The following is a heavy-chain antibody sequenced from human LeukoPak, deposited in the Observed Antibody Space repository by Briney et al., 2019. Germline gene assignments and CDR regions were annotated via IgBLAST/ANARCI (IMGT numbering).Heavy chain of an antibody. V-gene: IGHV4-59*01. CDR3: ASAPRIAADLFDY. CDR2: IYYSGST. Sequence: SETLSLTCTVSGDSISSYYWSWIRQPPGKGLEWIGYIYYSGSTNYNPSLKSRVTISVDTSKNQFSLKLSSVTAADTAVYYCASAPRIAADLFDYWGQGTLVTVSS. J-gene: IGHJ4*02. CDR1: GDSISSYY. D-gene: IGHD6-13*01.